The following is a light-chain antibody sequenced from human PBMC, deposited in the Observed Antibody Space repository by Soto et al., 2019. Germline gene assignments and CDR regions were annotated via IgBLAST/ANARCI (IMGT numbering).Light chain of an antibody. Sequence: DIQMTQSPSSLSASVGDRVTITCRASHSINNYLNWYKQKPGKAPKLLISAASSLQSGVPSRFSGSGSGTDFSLTINILQPEDFATYYCQQSYSTPLTFGGGTKVEF. J-gene: IGKJ4*01. CDR1: HSINNY. CDR3: QQSYSTPLT. V-gene: IGKV1-39*01. CDR2: AAS.